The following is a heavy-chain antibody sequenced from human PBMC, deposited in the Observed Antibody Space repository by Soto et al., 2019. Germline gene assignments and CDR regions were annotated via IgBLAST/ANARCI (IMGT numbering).Heavy chain of an antibody. CDR3: AGVEGLAYCCGDCSGAFDI. CDR1: GGTFSSYA. J-gene: IGHJ3*02. CDR2: IIPIFGTA. V-gene: IGHV1-69*01. D-gene: IGHD2-21*02. Sequence: QVQLVQSGAEVKKPGSSVKVSCKASGGTFSSYAISWVRQAPGQGLEWMGGIIPIFGTANYAQKFQDRVSITADESTSTAYMELSSLRSEDTAVYCCAGVEGLAYCCGDCSGAFDIWVDGAMVTVSS.